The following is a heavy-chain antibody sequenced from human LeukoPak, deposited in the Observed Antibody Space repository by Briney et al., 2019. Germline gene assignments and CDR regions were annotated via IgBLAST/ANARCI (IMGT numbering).Heavy chain of an antibody. D-gene: IGHD5-18*01. CDR1: GFTFSSYW. CDR2: IKQDGSEK. V-gene: IGHV3-7*01. Sequence: QSGGSLRLSCAASGFTFSSYWMSWVRQAPGKGLEWVANIKQDGSEKYYVDSVKGRFIISRDNAKNSLYRQMNSLRAEDTAVYYCARVGDGYSYGFYYYYYYGMDVRGQGTTVTVSS. J-gene: IGHJ6*02. CDR3: ARVGDGYSYGFYYYYYYGMDV.